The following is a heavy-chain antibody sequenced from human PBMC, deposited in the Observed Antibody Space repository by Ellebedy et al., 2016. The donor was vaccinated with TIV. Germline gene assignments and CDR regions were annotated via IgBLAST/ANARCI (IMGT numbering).Heavy chain of an antibody. CDR3: SRAVGIGTNFDY. CDR2: TFYTGST. V-gene: IGHV4-31*01. D-gene: IGHD1-14*01. Sequence: MPSETLSLTCTVSGGSFAYGAQYWSWIRHHPGKGLEWIGYTFYTGSTYYNPSPKGLVSISIDTSKNQFSLRLNSVTAADTAVYYCSRAVGIGTNFDYWGQGILVTVSS. CDR1: GGSFAYGAQY. J-gene: IGHJ4*02.